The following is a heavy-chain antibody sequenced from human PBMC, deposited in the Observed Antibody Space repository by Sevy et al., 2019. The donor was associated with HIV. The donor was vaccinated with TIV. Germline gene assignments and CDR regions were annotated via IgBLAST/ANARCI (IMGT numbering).Heavy chain of an antibody. CDR1: GFTFTDYF. D-gene: IGHD2-21*01. CDR2: IDQDGSQK. Sequence: GGSLRLSCAASGFTFTDYFMGWVRQAPGKGLEWVANIDQDGSQKNYVDSVKGRFTISRDNAKNSVYLQMNRLRVDDTVVYYCARELWPGDYWGQGTLVTVSS. CDR3: ARELWPGDY. V-gene: IGHV3-7*01. J-gene: IGHJ4*02.